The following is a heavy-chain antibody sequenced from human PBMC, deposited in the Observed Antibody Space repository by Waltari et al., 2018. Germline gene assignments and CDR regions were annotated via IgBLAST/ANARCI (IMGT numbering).Heavy chain of an antibody. CDR2: IIPIFGTA. D-gene: IGHD2-21*02. Sequence: QVPLVQSGAEVKKPGSSVKVSCTASGGTFSSYAISWVRQAPGPALEWMGGIIPIFGTANYAQKFQGRVTITADKSTSTAYMELSSLRSEDTAVYYCARGDWVVTPSNYYYYYYMDVWGKGTTVTVSS. J-gene: IGHJ6*03. CDR3: ARGDWVVTPSNYYYYYYMDV. V-gene: IGHV1-69*14. CDR1: GGTFSSYA.